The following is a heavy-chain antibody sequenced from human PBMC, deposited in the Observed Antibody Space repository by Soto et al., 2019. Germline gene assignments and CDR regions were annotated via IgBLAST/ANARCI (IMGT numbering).Heavy chain of an antibody. CDR3: ARRDSSGYYPVYFSY. D-gene: IGHD3-22*01. Sequence: ASVKVSCTASGYTLTSYARHWVRQAPGQRLEWMGWINAGNGNTKYSQKFQGRVTITRDTSASTAYMELSSLRSEDTAVYSCARRDSSGYYPVYFSYWGQGTLVTVSS. J-gene: IGHJ4*02. CDR2: INAGNGNT. V-gene: IGHV1-3*01. CDR1: GYTLTSYA.